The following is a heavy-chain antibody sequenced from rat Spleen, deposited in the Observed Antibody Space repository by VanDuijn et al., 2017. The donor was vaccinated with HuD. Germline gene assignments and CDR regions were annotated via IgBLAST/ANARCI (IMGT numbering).Heavy chain of an antibody. CDR1: GFTFSGSG. CDR2: ISTGGGNT. V-gene: IGHV5S13*01. CDR3: ARLWVFDS. Sequence: EVQLVESGGGLVQPGRSLKLSCAASGFTFSGSGMAWVRQSPTKVLECVASISTGGGNTYYRDSVKGRFTISRDNPESTLYLQMDSLRSEDTATYYCARLWVFDSWGQGVMVTVSS. J-gene: IGHJ2*01. D-gene: IGHD1-7*01.